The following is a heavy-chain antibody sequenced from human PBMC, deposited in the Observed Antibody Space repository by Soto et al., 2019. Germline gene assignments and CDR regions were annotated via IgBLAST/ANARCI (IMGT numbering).Heavy chain of an antibody. J-gene: IGHJ4*02. CDR3: ARGLSTTNVGDF. CDR1: GSTFSDYY. V-gene: IGHV3-11*06. D-gene: IGHD2-2*01. Sequence: PGGSLRLSCEGSGSTFSDYYISWIRQAPGKGLEWISYSSNSGTFSRYADSVKGRFSISRDNTKNLLYLQMNSLRAEDTALYYCARGLSTTNVGDFWGQGTQVTVSS. CDR2: SSNSGTFS.